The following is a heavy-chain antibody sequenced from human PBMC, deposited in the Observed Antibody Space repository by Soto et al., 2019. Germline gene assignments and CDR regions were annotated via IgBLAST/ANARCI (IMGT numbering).Heavy chain of an antibody. D-gene: IGHD5-18*01. CDR3: ARERGYSYGPYYYCGMDV. V-gene: IGHV6-1*01. J-gene: IGHJ6*02. Sequence: SQTLSLTCAISGDSVSSNSAAWNWIRQALSRGLDWLGRTYYRPKWYNDDAVSVKSRITINPDTSKNQFSLQLNSVTPEDTAVYYCARERGYSYGPYYYCGMDVWGQGTTVTVSS. CDR1: GDSVSSNSAA. CDR2: TYYRPKWYN.